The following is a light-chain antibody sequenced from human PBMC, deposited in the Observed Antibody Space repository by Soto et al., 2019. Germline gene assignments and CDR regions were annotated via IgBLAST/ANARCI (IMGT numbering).Light chain of an antibody. CDR3: QQYDDWQT. CDR1: QSVSRN. CDR2: SSS. Sequence: EIVLTQSPATLSVSPGERATLSCRASQSVSRNLAWYQQKPGQAPRLLIYSSSIRAAGIPARFSGSASGTEFTLTISNLQSEDFAVYYCQQYDDWQTFGQGTKV. V-gene: IGKV3-15*01. J-gene: IGKJ1*01.